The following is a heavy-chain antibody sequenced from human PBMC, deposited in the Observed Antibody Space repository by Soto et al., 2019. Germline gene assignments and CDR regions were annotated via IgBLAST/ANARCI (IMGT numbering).Heavy chain of an antibody. CDR2: IEHGGST. Sequence: QVQPQPWGTRLLKPSETLSLTCAVFGESFSGHYWSWIRQTPGKGLEWIGEIEHGGSTNYNPSLKSRVRMSVDTTRKQFSLRLNSVIAADTAVYYCARAPMVRGGPLDFDSWGQGTLVTVSS. V-gene: IGHV4-34*02. D-gene: IGHD3-10*01. J-gene: IGHJ4*02. CDR1: GESFSGHY. CDR3: ARAPMVRGGPLDFDS.